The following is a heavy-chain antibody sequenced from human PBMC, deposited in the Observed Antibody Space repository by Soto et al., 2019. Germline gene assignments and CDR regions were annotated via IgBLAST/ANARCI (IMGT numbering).Heavy chain of an antibody. V-gene: IGHV3-23*01. CDR1: GFTFSNYA. Sequence: PGGSLRLSCVASGFTFSNYAMSWVRQAPGKGLEWVSGISASGRDTYYADSVKDRFTISRDSFKNTLYLQMNSLRAEDTGTYYCATGKTSGWYYFDYWGQGALVTVSS. CDR3: ATGKTSGWYYFDY. J-gene: IGHJ4*02. D-gene: IGHD6-19*01. CDR2: ISASGRDT.